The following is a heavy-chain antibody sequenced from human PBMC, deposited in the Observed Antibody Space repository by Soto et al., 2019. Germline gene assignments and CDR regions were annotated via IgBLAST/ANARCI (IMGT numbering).Heavy chain of an antibody. V-gene: IGHV1-2*02. J-gene: IGHJ6*02. Sequence: GASVKVSCKVSGYTFTGYYMHWVRQAPGQGLEWMGWINPNSGGTNYAQKFQGRVTITRDMSTSTAYMELSSLRSEDTAVYYCAACMNYYDSSGYYYYYYVMDVWGQGTTVTVSS. CDR1: GYTFTGYY. D-gene: IGHD3-22*01. CDR2: INPNSGGT. CDR3: AACMNYYDSSGYYYYYYVMDV.